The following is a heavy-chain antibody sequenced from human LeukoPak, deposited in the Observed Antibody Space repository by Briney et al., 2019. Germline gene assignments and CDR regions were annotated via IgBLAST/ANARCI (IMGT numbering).Heavy chain of an antibody. J-gene: IGHJ6*03. CDR1: GVSISSSNSY. CDR3: ARLLPRTGTTAYYFHNDMDV. Sequence: PSETLSLTCTVSGVSISSSNSYWGWIRQPPGKGLEWIGSIYYSGNTYYNPSLKSRVIISIDTSKNQFSLKLSSVTAADTADYYCARLLPRTGTTAYYFHNDMDVWGKGTTVTISS. D-gene: IGHD1-1*01. CDR2: IYYSGNT. V-gene: IGHV4-39*07.